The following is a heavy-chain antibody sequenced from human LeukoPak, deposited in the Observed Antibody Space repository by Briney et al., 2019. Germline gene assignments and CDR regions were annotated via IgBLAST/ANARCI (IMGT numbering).Heavy chain of an antibody. CDR1: GFTFSSYW. Sequence: GGSLRLSCAASGFTFSSYWMHWVRQAPGKGLVWVSRIKSDGSSTSYADSVKGRFTISRDNAKNTLYLQMNSLRDEDTAVYYCARATLDGYNSPGLDYWGQGTLVTVYS. V-gene: IGHV3-74*01. CDR2: IKSDGSST. D-gene: IGHD5-24*01. J-gene: IGHJ4*02. CDR3: ARATLDGYNSPGLDY.